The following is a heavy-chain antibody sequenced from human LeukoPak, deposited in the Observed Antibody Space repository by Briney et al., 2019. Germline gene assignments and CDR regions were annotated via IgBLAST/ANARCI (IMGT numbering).Heavy chain of an antibody. CDR3: AKFGTNYDSSGYPGYYFDY. J-gene: IGHJ4*02. V-gene: IGHV3-23*01. Sequence: GGSLRLSCAASGFTFSSYAMRWVRQVPGKGLEWVSAISGSGGSTYYADSVKGRFTISRDNSMDTLYLQMNSLRAEDTAVYYCAKFGTNYDSSGYPGYYFDYWGQGTLVTVSS. CDR2: ISGSGGST. D-gene: IGHD3-22*01. CDR1: GFTFSSYA.